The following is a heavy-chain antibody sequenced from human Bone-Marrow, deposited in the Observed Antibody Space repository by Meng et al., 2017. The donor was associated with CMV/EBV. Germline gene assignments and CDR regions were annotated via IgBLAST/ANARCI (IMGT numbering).Heavy chain of an antibody. CDR3: ARGRAAFFTMIVVVSSDYFAY. V-gene: IGHV4-34*01. CDR2: INHSGST. D-gene: IGHD3-22*01. Sequence: FSGYYWSWIRQPPGKGLEWIGEINHSGSTNYNPSLKSRVTISVDTSKNQFSLKLSSVTAADTAVYYCARGRAAFFTMIVVVSSDYFAYWGQGTLVTVSS. CDR1: FSGYY. J-gene: IGHJ4*02.